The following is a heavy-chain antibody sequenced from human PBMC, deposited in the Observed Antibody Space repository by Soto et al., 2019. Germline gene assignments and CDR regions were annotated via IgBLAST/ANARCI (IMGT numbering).Heavy chain of an antibody. CDR3: ARLYDYVWGSYRSHRYAP. Sequence: GESLKISCKASGYSFTSYWITWVRQVPGKGLEWMGRVAPSDSDTNYSPSFQGHITISVDKAITTAYLQWSSLKASDTAMYYCARLYDYVWGSYRSHRYAPWAQRSLVTVSS. D-gene: IGHD3-16*02. CDR2: VAPSDSDT. J-gene: IGHJ5*02. CDR1: GYSFTSYW. V-gene: IGHV5-10-1*01.